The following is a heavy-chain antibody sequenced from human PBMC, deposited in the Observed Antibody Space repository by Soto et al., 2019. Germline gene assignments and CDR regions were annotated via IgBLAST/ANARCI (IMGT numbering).Heavy chain of an antibody. CDR3: AREPTSITMIQSGDY. CDR2: IIPIFGTA. V-gene: IGHV1-69*13. D-gene: IGHD3-22*01. Sequence: SVKVSCKASGGTFSSYAISWVRQAPGQGLEWMGGIIPIFGTANYAQKFQGRVTITADESTSTAYMELSSLRSEDTAVYYCAREPTSITMIQSGDYWGQGTLVTVSS. CDR1: GGTFSSYA. J-gene: IGHJ4*02.